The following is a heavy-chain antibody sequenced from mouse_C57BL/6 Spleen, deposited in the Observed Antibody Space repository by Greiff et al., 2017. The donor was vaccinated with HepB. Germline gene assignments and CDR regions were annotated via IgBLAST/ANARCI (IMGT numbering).Heavy chain of an antibody. CDR2: ISSGGSYT. CDR1: GFTFSSYG. V-gene: IGHV5-6*01. CDR3: NYGTPFDY. J-gene: IGHJ2*01. D-gene: IGHD1-1*01. Sequence: DVHLVESGGDLVKPGGSLKLSCAASGFTFSSYGMSWVRQTPDKRLEWVATISSGGSYTYYPDSVKGRFTISRDNAKNTLYLQMSSLKSEDTAMYYCNYGTPFDYWGQGTTLTVSS.